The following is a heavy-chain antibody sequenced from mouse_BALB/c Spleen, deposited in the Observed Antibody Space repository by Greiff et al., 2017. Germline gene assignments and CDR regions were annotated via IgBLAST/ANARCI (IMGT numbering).Heavy chain of an antibody. J-gene: IGHJ2*01. CDR1: GFTFSSYY. V-gene: IGHV5-6-2*01. CDR3: ARGYYGSSYLDY. Sequence: EVQGVESGGGLVKLGGSLKLSCAASGFTFSSYYMSWVRQTPEKRLEWVAAINSNGGSTYYPDTVKGRITISRDNAKNTLYLQMSSLKSEDTTLYYCARGYYGSSYLDYWGQGTPLTVSA. D-gene: IGHD1-1*01. CDR2: INSNGGST.